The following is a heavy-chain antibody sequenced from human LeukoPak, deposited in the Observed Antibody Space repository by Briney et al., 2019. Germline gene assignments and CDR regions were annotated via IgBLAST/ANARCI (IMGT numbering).Heavy chain of an antibody. D-gene: IGHD3-22*01. Sequence: GASVKVPCKASRYTFTSYAMNWVRQAPGQGLEWMGWINTNTGNPTYAQGFTGRFVFSLDTPVSTAYLQISSLKAEDTAVYYCARGKVMIVPFDIWGQGTMVTVSS. J-gene: IGHJ3*02. CDR3: ARGKVMIVPFDI. V-gene: IGHV7-4-1*02. CDR1: RYTFTSYA. CDR2: INTNTGNP.